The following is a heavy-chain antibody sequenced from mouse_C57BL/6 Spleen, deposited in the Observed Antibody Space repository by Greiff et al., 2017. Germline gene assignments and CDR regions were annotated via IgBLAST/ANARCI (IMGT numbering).Heavy chain of an antibody. D-gene: IGHD1-1*01. CDR2: IYPGDGDT. CDR3: ARSRGSSYVDY. V-gene: IGHV1-82*01. J-gene: IGHJ2*01. Sequence: QVQLQQSGPELVKPGASVKISCKASGYAFSSSWMNWVKQRPGKGLEWIGRIYPGDGDTNYNGKFKGKATLTADKSSSTAYMQLSSLTSEDSAVYCCARSRGSSYVDYWGQGTTLTVSS. CDR1: GYAFSSSW.